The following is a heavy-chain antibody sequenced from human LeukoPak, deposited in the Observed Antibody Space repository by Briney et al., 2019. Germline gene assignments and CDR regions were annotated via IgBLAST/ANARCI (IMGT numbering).Heavy chain of an antibody. CDR1: GFSFSSYS. J-gene: IGHJ4*02. CDR2: ISTTSSFI. D-gene: IGHD3-10*01. Sequence: PGGSLRLSCAASGFSFSSYSMNWVRQAPGKGLEWVSSISTTSSFIYYADSVKGRFTVSRDNAKNSVYLQMPSLRAEDTAVYFCARDDINLYYGSGSYFNYWGQGTLVTVSS. V-gene: IGHV3-21*04. CDR3: ARDDINLYYGSGSYFNY.